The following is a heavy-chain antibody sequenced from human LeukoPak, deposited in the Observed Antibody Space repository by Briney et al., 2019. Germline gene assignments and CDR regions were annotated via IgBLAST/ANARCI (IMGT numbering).Heavy chain of an antibody. CDR3: AGEVTVAGFDY. Sequence: ASVKVSCKASGYTFTDYFMHWVRQAPGQGLEWMGWINPNSGGSTSYAQKFQGRVTMTRDTSTSTVYMELSSLRSEDTAVYYCAGEVTVAGFDYWGQGTLVTVSS. D-gene: IGHD6-19*01. CDR2: INPNSGGST. J-gene: IGHJ4*02. CDR1: GYTFTDYF. V-gene: IGHV1-46*01.